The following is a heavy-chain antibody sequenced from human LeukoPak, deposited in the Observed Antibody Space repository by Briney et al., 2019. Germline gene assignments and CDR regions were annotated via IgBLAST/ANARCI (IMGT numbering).Heavy chain of an antibody. V-gene: IGHV5-51*01. D-gene: IGHD2-2*01. CDR3: ARTTYANSPYHFDF. CDR2: INPGDSDT. CDR1: GYSFPNYW. J-gene: IGHJ4*02. Sequence: GESLKISCQGSGYSFPNYWIGWVRQMPGKGLEWVGLINPGDSDTRYSPSFQGQVTISADKSIRTAYLQWSSLKASDTAMYYCARTTYANSPYHFDFWGQGTLVTVFS.